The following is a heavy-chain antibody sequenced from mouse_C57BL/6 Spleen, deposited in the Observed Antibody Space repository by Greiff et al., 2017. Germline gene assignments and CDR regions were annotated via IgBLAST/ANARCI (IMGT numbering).Heavy chain of an antibody. Sequence: DVMLVESGGGLVKPGGSLKLSCAASGFTFSDYGMHWVRQTPEKGLEWVAYISSGSSTIYYADTVKGRFTISRDNAKNTLFLQMTSLRSEDTAMYYCARQLGRAFDYWGQGTTLTVSS. V-gene: IGHV5-17*01. CDR2: ISSGSSTI. CDR3: ARQLGRAFDY. D-gene: IGHD4-1*02. CDR1: GFTFSDYG. J-gene: IGHJ2*01.